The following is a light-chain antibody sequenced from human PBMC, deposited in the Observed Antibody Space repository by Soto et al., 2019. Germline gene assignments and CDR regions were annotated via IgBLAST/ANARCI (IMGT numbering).Light chain of an antibody. J-gene: IGKJ1*01. CDR2: KAS. CDR1: QSISSW. V-gene: IGKV1-5*03. CDR3: QQYNSYSTWT. Sequence: DIQMTQSPSTLSASVGDRVTITCRASQSISSWLAWYQQKPGKAPKLLIYKASSLESGVPSRFSGSGSGTELTLTISSLQPDDFATYYCQQYNSYSTWTFGQGTKLEIK.